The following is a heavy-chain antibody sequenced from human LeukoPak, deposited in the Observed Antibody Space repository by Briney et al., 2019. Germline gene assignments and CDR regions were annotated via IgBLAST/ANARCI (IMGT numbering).Heavy chain of an antibody. V-gene: IGHV4-59*08. CDR3: AGYSGSSYYFDY. CDR2: IYYTGST. Sequence: SETLSLTCSVSGGSITSSFWSWIRQPPGKGLEWIGYIYYTGSTNYNPSLKSRVTISVDTSKNQFSLKLSSVTAADTAVYYCAGYSGSSYYFDYWGQGTLVTVSS. J-gene: IGHJ4*02. D-gene: IGHD1-26*01. CDR1: GGSITSSF.